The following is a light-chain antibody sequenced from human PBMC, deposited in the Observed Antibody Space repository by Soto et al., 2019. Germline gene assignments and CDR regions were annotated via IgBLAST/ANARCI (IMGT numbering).Light chain of an antibody. CDR3: SSYTSSSTLYV. CDR2: EVS. CDR1: SSDVGGYNY. V-gene: IGLV2-14*01. Sequence: QSVLTQPASVSGSPGQSITISCTGTSSDVGGYNYVSWYQQQSGKAPKLMIHEVSNRPSGVSNRFSGSKSGDTASLTISGLHAEDEADYYCSSYTSSSTLYVFGTGTKVTVL. J-gene: IGLJ1*01.